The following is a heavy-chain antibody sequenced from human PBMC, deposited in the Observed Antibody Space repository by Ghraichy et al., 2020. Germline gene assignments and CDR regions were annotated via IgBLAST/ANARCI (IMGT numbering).Heavy chain of an antibody. Sequence: LSLTCAASGFSLSNYWMNWVRQAPGKGLEWVANVNHDGSETYSVDSVKGRFTVSRDNAENSLYLQMNSLKVADTAVYCCVRGTASPGLDYWGQGTLVTVSP. D-gene: IGHD2-21*02. J-gene: IGHJ4*02. V-gene: IGHV3-7*01. CDR1: GFSLSNYW. CDR2: VNHDGSET. CDR3: VRGTASPGLDY.